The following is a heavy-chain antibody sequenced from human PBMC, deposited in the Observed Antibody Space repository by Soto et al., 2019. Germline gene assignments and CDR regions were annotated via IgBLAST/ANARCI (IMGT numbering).Heavy chain of an antibody. CDR1: GFTFSSYA. CDR3: SKSYSNSWPNDWFDP. J-gene: IGHJ5*02. Sequence: EVQLLESGGGWLQPGGSLRLSCAASGFTFSSYAMNWVRQAPGKGLEWVSGITGSGAGSYYSDSVKGRFTISRDNSKNTLYLQMNRLRAEDTAVYYCSKSYSNSWPNDWFDPWGQGTLVTVS. D-gene: IGHD6-13*01. CDR2: ITGSGAGS. V-gene: IGHV3-23*01.